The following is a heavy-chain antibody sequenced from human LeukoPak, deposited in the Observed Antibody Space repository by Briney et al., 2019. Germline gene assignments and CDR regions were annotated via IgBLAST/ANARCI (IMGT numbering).Heavy chain of an antibody. D-gene: IGHD3-10*01. CDR3: ARDVSSLMVRGVIITTLGY. J-gene: IGHJ4*02. CDR2: INPNSGGT. CDR1: GYTFTGYY. V-gene: IGHV1-2*02. Sequence: ASVKVSCKASGYTFTGYYMHWVRQAPGQGLEWMGWINPNSGGTNYAQKFQGRVTMTRDTSISTAYMELSRLRSDDTAVYYCARDVSSLMVRGVIITTLGYWGQGTLVTVSS.